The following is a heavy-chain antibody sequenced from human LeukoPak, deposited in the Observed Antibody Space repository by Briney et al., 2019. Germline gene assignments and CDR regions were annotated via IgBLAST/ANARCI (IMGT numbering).Heavy chain of an antibody. CDR2: ISGSGGST. CDR3: AKDLYSDYFDY. J-gene: IGHJ4*02. D-gene: IGHD2-21*01. Sequence: GGSLRLSCAASGFTFSSYGMSWVRQAPGKGLEWVSAISGSGGSTYYADSVKGRFTISRDNSKNTLYLQMNSLRAEDTAVCYCAKDLYSDYFDYWGQGTLVTVSS. V-gene: IGHV3-23*01. CDR1: GFTFSSYG.